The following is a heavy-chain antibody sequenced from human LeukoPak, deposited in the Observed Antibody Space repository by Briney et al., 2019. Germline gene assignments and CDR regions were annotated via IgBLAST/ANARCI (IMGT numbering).Heavy chain of an antibody. CDR1: GFTFDDYG. V-gene: IGHV3-20*01. CDR3: ARANYYDSSGYYSLDYYYGMDV. Sequence: GGSLGLSCAASGFTFDDYGMSWVRQAPGKGLEWVSGINWNGGSTGYADSVKGRFTISRDNAKNSLYLQMNSLRAEDTALYHCARANYYDSSGYYSLDYYYGMDVWGQGTTVTVSS. D-gene: IGHD3-22*01. CDR2: INWNGGST. J-gene: IGHJ6*02.